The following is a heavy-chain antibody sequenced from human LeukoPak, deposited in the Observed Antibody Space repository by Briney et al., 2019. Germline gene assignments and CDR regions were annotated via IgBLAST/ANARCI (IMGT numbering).Heavy chain of an antibody. CDR1: GFTFNGYY. J-gene: IGHJ6*03. V-gene: IGHV1-18*04. CDR2: ISAYNGNT. CDR3: ARGPIIDIVVIPAAADYYHMDV. D-gene: IGHD2-2*01. Sequence: GASVKVSCKTSGFTFNGYYIHWVRQAPGQGLEWMGWISAYNGNTRYAQKLQGRVTMTTDSSTSTAYMELRSLRSDDTAVYYCARGPIIDIVVIPAAADYYHMDVWGKGTRSPSP.